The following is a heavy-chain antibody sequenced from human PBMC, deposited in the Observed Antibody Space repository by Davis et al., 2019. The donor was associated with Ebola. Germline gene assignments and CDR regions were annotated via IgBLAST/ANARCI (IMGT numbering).Heavy chain of an antibody. CDR3: TRDASYAFDI. CDR2: INNDGSDT. V-gene: IGHV3-74*01. Sequence: PGGSLRLSCAASGFSLSSSWTHWVRQAPGKGLVWVSHINNDGSDTTYADSVKGRFSISSDSARNSLYLQMNSLRDEDTAVYYCTRDASYAFDIWGQGTMVAVSS. CDR1: GFSLSSSW. J-gene: IGHJ3*02.